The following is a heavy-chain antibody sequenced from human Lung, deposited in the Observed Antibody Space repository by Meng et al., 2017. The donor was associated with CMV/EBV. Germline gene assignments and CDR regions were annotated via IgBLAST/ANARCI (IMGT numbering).Heavy chain of an antibody. CDR1: GGSISSSNW. D-gene: IGHD6-19*01. V-gene: IGHV4-4*02. J-gene: IGHJ4*02. CDR2: IYHSGST. CDR3: ASFPPPGKQWLVTDY. Sequence: VQLQEAGPVLVKPSGTLSPTCAGSGGSISSSNWWSWVRQPPGKGLEWIGEIYHSGSTNYNPSLKSRVTISVDKSKNQFSLKLSSVTAADTAVYYCASFPPPGKQWLVTDYWGQGTLVTVSS.